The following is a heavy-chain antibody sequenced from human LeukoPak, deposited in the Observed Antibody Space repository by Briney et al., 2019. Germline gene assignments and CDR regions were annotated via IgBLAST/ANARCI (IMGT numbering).Heavy chain of an antibody. Sequence: ASVKASCKASGYTFTGYYMHWVRQAPGQGLEWMGRINPNSGGTNYAQKFQGRVTMTRDTSISTAYMELSRLRSDDTAVYYCARVGRSGSYYDYYYYGMDVWGQGTTVTVSS. CDR2: INPNSGGT. D-gene: IGHD1-26*01. CDR3: ARVGRSGSYYDYYYYGMDV. CDR1: GYTFTGYY. J-gene: IGHJ6*02. V-gene: IGHV1-2*06.